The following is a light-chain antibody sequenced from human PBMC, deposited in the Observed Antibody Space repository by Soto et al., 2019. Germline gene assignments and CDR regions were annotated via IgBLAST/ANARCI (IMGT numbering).Light chain of an antibody. CDR2: NVY. J-gene: IGLJ1*01. Sequence: QSDLTQPASVSGSPGQSITISCTGTSSDVGAYNFVSWHQQHPGKAPKLIIYNVYDRPSGISYRFSGSKSGNTASLTISGLQGEDEADYYCSSYTISRTYVFGTGTKLTVL. CDR1: SSDVGAYNF. CDR3: SSYTISRTYV. V-gene: IGLV2-14*03.